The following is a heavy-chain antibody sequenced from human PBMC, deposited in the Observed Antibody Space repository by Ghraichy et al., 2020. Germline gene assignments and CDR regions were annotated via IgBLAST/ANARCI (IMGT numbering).Heavy chain of an antibody. V-gene: IGHV4-61*01. CDR3: ARAEDSSSWYGTDY. J-gene: IGHJ4*02. Sequence: QTLSLTCTVSGGSVSSGSYYWSWIRQPPGKGLEWIGYIYYSGSTNYNPSLKSRVTISADTSKNQFSLKLSSVTAADTAVYFCARAEDSSSWYGTDYWGQGTLVTVSS. D-gene: IGHD6-13*01. CDR2: IYYSGST. CDR1: GGSVSSGSYY.